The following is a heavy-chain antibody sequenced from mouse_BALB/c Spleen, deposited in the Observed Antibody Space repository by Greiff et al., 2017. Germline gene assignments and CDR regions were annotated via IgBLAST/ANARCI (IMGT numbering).Heavy chain of an antibody. CDR1: GYTFTDYA. CDR2: ISTYYGDA. CDR3: ARGLGGRVYFDY. V-gene: IGHV1S137*01. Sequence: QVQLQQSGAELVRPGVSVKISCKGSGYTFTDYAMHWVKQSHAKSLEWIGVISTYYGDASYNQKFKGKATMTVDKSSSTAYMELARLTSEDSAIYYCARGLGGRVYFDYWGQGTTLTVSS. D-gene: IGHD4-1*01. J-gene: IGHJ2*01.